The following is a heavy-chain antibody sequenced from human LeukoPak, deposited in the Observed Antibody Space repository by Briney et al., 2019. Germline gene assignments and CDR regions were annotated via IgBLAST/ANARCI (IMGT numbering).Heavy chain of an antibody. J-gene: IGHJ6*03. Sequence: SETLSLTCAVSGGSISSSNWWSWVRQPPGKGLEWIGEIYHSGSTNYNPSLKSRVTISVDKSKNQFSLKLSSVTAADTAVYYCARCDAVVPAAMIPFMDVWGKGTTVTVSS. CDR1: GGSISSSNW. CDR3: ARCDAVVPAAMIPFMDV. CDR2: IYHSGST. D-gene: IGHD2-2*01. V-gene: IGHV4-4*02.